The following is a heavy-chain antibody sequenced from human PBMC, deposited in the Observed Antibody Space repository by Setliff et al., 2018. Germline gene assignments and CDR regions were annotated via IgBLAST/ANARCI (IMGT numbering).Heavy chain of an antibody. D-gene: IGHD2-2*01. CDR3: VRAPPTVVIPPGRAFFDP. CDR2: ISAYNGNI. V-gene: IGHV1-18*01. CDR1: GYTFTSYG. J-gene: IGHJ5*02. Sequence: ASVKVSCKASGYTFTSYGVSWVRQAPGQGLEWMGWISAYNGNINYAQKFQGRVTMTTDAYTSTANMELRSLRSDDTAVYYCVRAPPTVVIPPGRAFFDPWGQGTLVTVSS.